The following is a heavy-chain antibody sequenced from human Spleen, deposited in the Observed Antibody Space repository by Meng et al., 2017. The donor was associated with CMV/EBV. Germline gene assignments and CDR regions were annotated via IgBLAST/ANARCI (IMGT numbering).Heavy chain of an antibody. CDR3: ARDSSDSVAFDI. D-gene: IGHD3-22*01. J-gene: IGHJ3*02. Sequence: GSLRLSCAVYGGSFSGYYWSWIRQPPGKGLEWIGEINHSGSTNYNPSLKSRVTISVDTSKNQFSLKLTSVTAADSAVYYCARDSSDSVAFDIWGQGTMVTVSS. V-gene: IGHV4-34*01. CDR2: INHSGST. CDR1: GGSFSGYY.